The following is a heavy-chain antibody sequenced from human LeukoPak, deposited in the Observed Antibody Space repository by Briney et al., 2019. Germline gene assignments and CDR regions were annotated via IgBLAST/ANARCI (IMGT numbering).Heavy chain of an antibody. D-gene: IGHD3-10*01. Sequence: PSETLSLTCAVYGVSFSGYYWSWIRQPPGKGLEWIGETNHSGSTNYNPSLKSRVTISVDTSKNQFSLKLSSVTAADTAVYYCARHKVRGVIISFPAYYFDYWGQGTPVTVSS. CDR1: GVSFSGYY. V-gene: IGHV4-34*01. CDR2: TNHSGST. CDR3: ARHKVRGVIISFPAYYFDY. J-gene: IGHJ4*02.